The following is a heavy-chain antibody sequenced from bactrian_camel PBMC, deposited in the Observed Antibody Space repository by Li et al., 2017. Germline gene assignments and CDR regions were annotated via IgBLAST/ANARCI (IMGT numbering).Heavy chain of an antibody. V-gene: IGHV3S53*01. CDR2: IDTQGII. D-gene: IGHD1*01. CDR1: GEVSDMAC. CDR3: AASGPWRWDTDDGVTCDQWNRYNS. Sequence: HVQLVESGGGSVQTGESLRLACSRSGEVSDMACMGWFRQVTGKPREAVATIDTQGIIQYKDSVKGRFTISQDHARNTLILEIDSLAPEDTAMYYCAASGPWRWDTDDGVTCDQWNRYNSWGQGTQVTVS. J-gene: IGHJ4*01.